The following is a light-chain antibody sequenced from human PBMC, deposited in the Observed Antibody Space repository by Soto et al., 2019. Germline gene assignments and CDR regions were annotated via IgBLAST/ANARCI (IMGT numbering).Light chain of an antibody. CDR1: LSLLSGDGNTY. J-gene: IGKJ4*01. CDR3: LQGSHWPLT. CDR2: KVS. V-gene: IGKV2-30*01. Sequence: DVVLTQSPLSLPVSLGQPASISCRSSLSLLSGDGNTYLNWFQQRPGHSPRRLLYKVSNRDSGVPDRFSASVSGNYFTLKISRVEAEDVVVYYCLQGSHWPLTFGGGTKVEI.